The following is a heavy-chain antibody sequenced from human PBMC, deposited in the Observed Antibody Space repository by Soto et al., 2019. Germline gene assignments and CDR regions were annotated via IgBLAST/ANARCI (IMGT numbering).Heavy chain of an antibody. CDR2: IDNSGGIT. V-gene: IGHV3-23*01. D-gene: IGHD1-1*01. J-gene: IGHJ3*02. Sequence: GESLRLSCAASGFTFISYAMTWVRQAPGKGLEWVSTIDNSGGITYYADSVKGRFTISRDNSKNTLYLQMNSLRAEDTAVYYCAKDIQGRGATTGDDAFDIWGQGTMVTVSS. CDR1: GFTFISYA. CDR3: AKDIQGRGATTGDDAFDI.